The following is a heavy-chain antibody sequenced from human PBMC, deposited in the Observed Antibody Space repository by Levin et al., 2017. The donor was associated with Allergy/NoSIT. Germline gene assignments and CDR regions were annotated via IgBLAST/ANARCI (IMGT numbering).Heavy chain of an antibody. CDR1: GFTFRNSA. D-gene: IGHD3-3*01. J-gene: IGHJ4*02. V-gene: IGHV3-23*01. CDR2: ITGDGDDT. CDR3: AKGITIFGVGRLDY. Sequence: GGSLRLSCAASGFTFRNSAMNWVRQAAGKGLEWLSGITGDGDDTHYADSVKGRFTISRDHSKNTLYLQMSSLRAEDTATYYCAKGITIFGVGRLDYWGQGILVTVSS.